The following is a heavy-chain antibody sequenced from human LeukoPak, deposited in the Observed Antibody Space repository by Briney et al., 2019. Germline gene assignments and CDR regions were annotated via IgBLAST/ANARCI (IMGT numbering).Heavy chain of an antibody. CDR1: GGSISSGSYY. V-gene: IGHV4-39*01. Sequence: SETLSLTCTVSGGSISSGSYYWGWIRQPPGKGLEWIRSIYYSGSTYYNPSLKSRVTISVDTSKNQFSLKLSSVTAADTAVYYCARVVQSTDSSGFYLPEYFQHWGQGTLVTVSS. D-gene: IGHD3-22*01. J-gene: IGHJ1*01. CDR2: IYYSGST. CDR3: ARVVQSTDSSGFYLPEYFQH.